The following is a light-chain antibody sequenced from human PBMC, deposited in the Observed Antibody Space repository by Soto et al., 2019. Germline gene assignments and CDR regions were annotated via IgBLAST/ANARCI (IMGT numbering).Light chain of an antibody. CDR1: QSITRY. Sequence: DIQMPQSPSSLSASVGDRVTITCRASQSITRYLYWYQQKPGKALNLLIYVASRLQSGVPSRFSVRGSGTDFTLTISSLRPHDFSTYYCQQSYSSPLSFGGWTKVDIK. V-gene: IGKV1-39*01. J-gene: IGKJ4*01. CDR3: QQSYSSPLS. CDR2: VAS.